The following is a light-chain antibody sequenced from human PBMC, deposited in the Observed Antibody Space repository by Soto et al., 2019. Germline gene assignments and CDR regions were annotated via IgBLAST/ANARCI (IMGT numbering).Light chain of an antibody. Sequence: AIRMTQSPSSLSASTGDRVTITCRASQGISSYLAWYQQKPGKAPKLLIYAASTLQSGVPSRFSGSGSGTDFTLTISCLQFEDFATYYCQQYYSYPGTFGPGTKVDIK. CDR3: QQYYSYPGT. CDR2: AAS. CDR1: QGISSY. J-gene: IGKJ3*01. V-gene: IGKV1-8*01.